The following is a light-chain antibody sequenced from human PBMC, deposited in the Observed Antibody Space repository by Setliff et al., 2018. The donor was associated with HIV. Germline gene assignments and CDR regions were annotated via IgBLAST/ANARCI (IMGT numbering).Light chain of an antibody. CDR1: STDVGGYRY. CDR3: CSYSGTDTYI. V-gene: IGLV2-11*01. J-gene: IGLJ1*01. Sequence: QSVLTQPRSVSGSPGQSVTVSCTGSSTDVGGYRYVSWYQQHPGKAPKLIIFDVNRRPSGVPDRFSGSKSGDTASLTISGLQSEGEADYYCCSYSGTDTYIFGTGTKGTV. CDR2: DVN.